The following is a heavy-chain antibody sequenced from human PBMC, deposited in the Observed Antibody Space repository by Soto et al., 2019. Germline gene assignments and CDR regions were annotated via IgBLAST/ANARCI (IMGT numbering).Heavy chain of an antibody. CDR3: ARVAVAGWSQPPHGFEH. D-gene: IGHD6-19*01. V-gene: IGHV1-18*01. Sequence: QVQLVQSGAAVEKPGASVKVSCKASGYIFTSYGISWVRQAPGQGLEWMGWISAYKGNTKDARILQGRITMTTDTSTRTAYMDLRSLTSDDTEVYYCARVAVAGWSQPPHGFEHWGQGSLFIVS. J-gene: IGHJ1*01. CDR1: GYIFTSYG. CDR2: ISAYKGNT.